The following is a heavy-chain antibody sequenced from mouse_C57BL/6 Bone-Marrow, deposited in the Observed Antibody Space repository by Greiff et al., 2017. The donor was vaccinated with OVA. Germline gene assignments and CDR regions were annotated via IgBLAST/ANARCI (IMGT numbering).Heavy chain of an antibody. D-gene: IGHD2-1*01. CDR2: IHPNSGST. CDR3: ARGGIYYVNYDFFYAMDY. CDR1: GYTFTSYW. Sequence: QVQLQQPGAELVKPGASVKLSCKASGYTFTSYWMHWVKQRPGQGLEWIGMIHPNSGSTNYNEKFKSKATLTVDKSSSTAYMQLSSLTSEDSAVYYCARGGIYYVNYDFFYAMDYWGQGTSVTVSS. J-gene: IGHJ4*01. V-gene: IGHV1-64*01.